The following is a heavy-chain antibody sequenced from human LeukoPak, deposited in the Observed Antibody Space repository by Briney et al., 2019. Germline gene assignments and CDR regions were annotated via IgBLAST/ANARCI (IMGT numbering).Heavy chain of an antibody. V-gene: IGHV1-18*01. CDR3: AREAITIFGVVRTQTTYGPHRFDP. CDR2: LIPYNGKT. Sequence: ASVKVSCKASGYTFTSYCATWARQAPGQAREWMGWLIPYNGKTNYAQKLQGRLTITTDTSTSTLYMELSSLRSEDTAVYHCAREAITIFGVVRTQTTYGPHRFDPWGQGTLVTVSS. CDR1: GYTFTSYC. D-gene: IGHD3-3*01. J-gene: IGHJ5*02.